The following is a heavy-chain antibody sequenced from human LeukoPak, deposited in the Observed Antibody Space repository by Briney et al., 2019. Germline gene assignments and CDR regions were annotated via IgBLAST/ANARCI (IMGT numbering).Heavy chain of an antibody. V-gene: IGHV3-23*01. CDR1: GFTFNSYA. D-gene: IGHD3-10*01. CDR3: AKGSALWDWSYYFDY. Sequence: PGGSLRLSCAASGFTFNSYAMSWVRQAPGMGLEWVSAISGSGGSTYYADSVKGRFTISRDNSKNTLYLQMNSLRAEDTAVYYCAKGSALWDWSYYFDYWGQGTLVTVSS. J-gene: IGHJ4*02. CDR2: ISGSGGST.